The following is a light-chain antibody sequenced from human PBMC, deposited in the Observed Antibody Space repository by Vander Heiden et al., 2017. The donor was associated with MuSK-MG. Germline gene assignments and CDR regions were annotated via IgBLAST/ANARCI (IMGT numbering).Light chain of an antibody. CDR1: KSSSSY. J-gene: IGKJ4*02. CDR3: QQCYSNPLT. Sequence: DIQLTPSPSSLSASVGDRVTITCRASKSSSSYLNWYQQKPGKAPELLIYAASSLQRGVPSRFSGSGSGTDFTLTISSLQPEDFATYYCQQCYSNPLTFGGGTKVEIK. CDR2: AAS. V-gene: IGKV1-39*01.